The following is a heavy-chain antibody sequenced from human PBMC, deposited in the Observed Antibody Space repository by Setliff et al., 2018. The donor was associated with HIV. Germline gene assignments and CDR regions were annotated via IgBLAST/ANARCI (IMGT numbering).Heavy chain of an antibody. CDR3: ARSYYDFWNGLPRSFDV. CDR1: GGSLSNHY. V-gene: IGHV4-59*11. CDR2: VYYSGST. J-gene: IGHJ3*01. D-gene: IGHD3-3*01. Sequence: SETLSLTCTVSGGSLSNHYWSWSRQSPKNGLEWIGYVYYSGSTNYKPSFKSRVSISVDTSRNQFSLNLTSLTTADTAMYYCARSYYDFWNGLPRSFDVWGQGTMVTVSS.